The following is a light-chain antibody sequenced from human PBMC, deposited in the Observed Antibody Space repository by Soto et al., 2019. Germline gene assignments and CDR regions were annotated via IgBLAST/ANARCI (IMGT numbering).Light chain of an antibody. CDR2: GAS. V-gene: IGKV3-11*01. CDR1: QSVSSD. CDR3: QQRSNWPT. Sequence: EIVRTQAPATLSVSPGERATLSCRASQSVSSDLAWYEQKPGQAPRLLIYGASTRATGIPARFSGSGSGTDFTLTISSLEPEDFAVYYCQQRSNWPTFGQGTRLEI. J-gene: IGKJ5*01.